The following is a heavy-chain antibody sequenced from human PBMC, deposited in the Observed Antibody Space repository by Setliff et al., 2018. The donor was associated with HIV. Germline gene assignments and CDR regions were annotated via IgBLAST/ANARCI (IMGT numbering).Heavy chain of an antibody. CDR1: GFTFISST. J-gene: IGHJ4*01. D-gene: IGHD6-13*01. CDR3: AREVAADGTYFDY. V-gene: IGHV3-30*04. Sequence: PGGSLRLSCTVSGFTFISSTMHWVRQAPGKGLGWVAGISYDGSNKYYTDSVKGRFTISRDNSQNTLYLQMNSLRAEDSAVYYCAREVAADGTYFDYWGQGALVTVSS. CDR2: ISYDGSNK.